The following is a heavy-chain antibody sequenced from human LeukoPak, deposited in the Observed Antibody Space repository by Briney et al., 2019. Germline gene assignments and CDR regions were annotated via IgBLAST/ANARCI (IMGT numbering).Heavy chain of an antibody. V-gene: IGHV4-31*03. Sequence: SETLSLTCTVSGGSISSGGYYWSWIRQHPGKGLEWIGYIYYSGSTYYNPSLKSRVTISVDTSKNQFSLKLSSVTAADTAVYYCARDRRNVVPDAFDIWGQGTMVTVSS. CDR1: GGSISSGGYY. J-gene: IGHJ3*02. CDR3: ARDRRNVVPDAFDI. D-gene: IGHD2-15*01. CDR2: IYYSGST.